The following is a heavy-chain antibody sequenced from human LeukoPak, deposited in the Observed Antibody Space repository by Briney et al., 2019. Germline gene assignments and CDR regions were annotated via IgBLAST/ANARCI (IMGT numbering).Heavy chain of an antibody. J-gene: IGHJ4*02. CDR2: ISGSGGST. CDR1: GFTFSSYG. D-gene: IGHD3-22*01. Sequence: GGSLRLSCAASGFTFSSYGMSWVRQAPGKGLEWVSAISGSGGSTYYADSVKGRFTISRDNSKNSLYLQMNSLRAEDTAVYYCARMSSGYCYWGQGTLVTVSS. CDR3: ARMSSGYCY. V-gene: IGHV3-23*01.